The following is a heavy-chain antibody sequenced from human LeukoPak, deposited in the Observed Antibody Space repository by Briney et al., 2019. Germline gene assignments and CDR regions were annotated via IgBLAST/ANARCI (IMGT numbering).Heavy chain of an antibody. Sequence: GESLKISCKGSGYSFSSYWIAWVRQMPGKGLEWMGIIYPGDSDTRYSPSFQGQVTISADKSISTAYLQWSSLKASDTAMYYCARLVRSTSCYTKSQFDYWGQGTLVTVSS. V-gene: IGHV5-51*01. CDR2: IYPGDSDT. CDR3: ARLVRSTSCYTKSQFDY. J-gene: IGHJ4*02. CDR1: GYSFSSYW. D-gene: IGHD2-2*02.